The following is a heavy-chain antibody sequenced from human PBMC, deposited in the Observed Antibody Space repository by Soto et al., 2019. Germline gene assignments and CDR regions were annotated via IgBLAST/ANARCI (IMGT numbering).Heavy chain of an antibody. D-gene: IGHD7-27*01. J-gene: IGHJ4*02. Sequence: EVQLLESGGGLVHPGGSLRLSCAASGFTFGNYVFSWVRQAPGKGLEWVSVISGGGDATYYPDSVKGRFTTSRYNSKNTVYLQMNSLRAEDTAVYYCAKKSLGSITLPAVYYFDYWGQGTLVTVSS. V-gene: IGHV3-23*01. CDR3: AKKSLGSITLPAVYYFDY. CDR2: ISGGGDAT. CDR1: GFTFGNYV.